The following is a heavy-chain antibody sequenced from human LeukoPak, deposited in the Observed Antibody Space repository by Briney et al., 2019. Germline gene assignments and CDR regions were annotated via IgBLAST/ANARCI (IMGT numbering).Heavy chain of an antibody. CDR2: ISGSSSTI. V-gene: IGHV3-48*01. D-gene: IGHD3-10*01. CDR1: GFSFSSNS. J-gene: IGHJ4*02. CDR3: ARGGSGSYQLFDY. Sequence: GGSLRLPCAASGFSFSSNSMNWVRQAPGKGLEWVSYISGSSSTIYYADSVKGRFTISRDNAKNSLYLQMNSLRAEDTAVYYCARGGSGSYQLFDYWGQGTLVTVSS.